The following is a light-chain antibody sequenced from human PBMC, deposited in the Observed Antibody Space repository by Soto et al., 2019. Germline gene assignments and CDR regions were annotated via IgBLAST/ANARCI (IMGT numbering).Light chain of an antibody. V-gene: IGKV3-20*01. CDR1: QSVTSAH. J-gene: IGKJ1*01. CDR2: GAS. Sequence: EIVLTQSPGTLSLSPGERATLSCRASQSVTSAHLAWYRQKVGQPPRLLIYGASNRATGIPDRFSGSGSGTDFTLTISRLEPEDFSVYYCHQYGDSPQTFGQGIKVDIK. CDR3: HQYGDSPQT.